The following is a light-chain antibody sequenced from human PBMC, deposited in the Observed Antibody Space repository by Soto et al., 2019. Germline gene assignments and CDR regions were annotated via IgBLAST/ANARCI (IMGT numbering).Light chain of an antibody. CDR2: DVS. Sequence: QSVLTQPASVSGSPGQSITISCTGTSSDVGGYNYVSWYQQHPGKAPKLMIYDVSNRPSGVSNRFSGSKSGNTASLTISGLQAEDEADYYCSSYTSSSTFNWVFGGGTQLTVL. V-gene: IGLV2-14*01. CDR1: SSDVGGYNY. J-gene: IGLJ3*02. CDR3: SSYTSSSTFNWV.